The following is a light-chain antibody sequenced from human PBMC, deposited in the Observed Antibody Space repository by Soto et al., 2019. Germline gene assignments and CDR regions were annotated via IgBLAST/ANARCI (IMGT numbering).Light chain of an antibody. CDR2: GAS. Sequence: EIVLTPSPGTLSLSPGERATLSCRPSQSVSSSYLAWYQQKPGQAPRLLIYGASTRATGIPARFSGSGSGTEFTFTISSLQSEDFAIYYCQQYNDWPPTFGQGTKVDIK. V-gene: IGKV3-15*01. CDR1: QSVSSSY. J-gene: IGKJ1*01. CDR3: QQYNDWPPT.